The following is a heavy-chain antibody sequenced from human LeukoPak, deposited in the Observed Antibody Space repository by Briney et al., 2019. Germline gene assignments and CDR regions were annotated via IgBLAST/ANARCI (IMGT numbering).Heavy chain of an antibody. Sequence: KPSETLSLTCTVSGASITSYDWSWLRQLPGKGLEWIGYIYYSGSTNYNPSLKSRVTISVDTSKNQFSLKLSSVSAADTAVYYCARHGAAAAGDYFYYYLDVWGKGTTVTVSS. CDR1: GASITSYD. CDR2: IYYSGST. J-gene: IGHJ6*03. CDR3: ARHGAAAAGDYFYYYLDV. V-gene: IGHV4-59*08. D-gene: IGHD6-13*01.